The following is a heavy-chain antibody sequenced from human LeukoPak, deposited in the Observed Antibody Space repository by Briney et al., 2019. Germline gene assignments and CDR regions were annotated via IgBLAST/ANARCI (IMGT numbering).Heavy chain of an antibody. J-gene: IGHJ5*02. CDR3: TSGIVVVVAARRVWFDP. Sequence: GGSLRLSCTASGFTFGDYAMSWVRQAPGKGLEWVGFIRSKAYGGTTEYAASVKDRFTISRDDSKSIAYLQMNSLKTEDTAVYYCTSGIVVVVAARRVWFDPWGQGTLVTVSS. D-gene: IGHD2-15*01. CDR1: GFTFGDYA. V-gene: IGHV3-49*04. CDR2: IRSKAYGGTT.